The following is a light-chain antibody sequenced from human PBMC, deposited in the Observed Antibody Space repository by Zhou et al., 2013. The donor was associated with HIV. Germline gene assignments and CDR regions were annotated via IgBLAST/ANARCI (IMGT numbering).Light chain of an antibody. CDR1: QSVSSY. V-gene: IGKV3-11*01. J-gene: IGKJ2*01. CDR3: QHYNNWLYT. CDR2: DAS. Sequence: EIVLTQSPATLSLSPGERATLSCRASQSVSSYLAWYQQKPGQAPRLLIYDASNRATGIPARFSGSGSGTDFTLTISSLEPEDFAVYYCQHYNNWLYTFGQGTKLEI.